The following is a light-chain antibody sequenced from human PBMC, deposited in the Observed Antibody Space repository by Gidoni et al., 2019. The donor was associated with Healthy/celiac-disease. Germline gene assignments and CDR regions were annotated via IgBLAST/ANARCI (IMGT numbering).Light chain of an antibody. V-gene: IGKV1-5*03. CDR1: QRISSW. Sequence: DIQMTQSPSTLSASVGDRVTITCRASQRISSWLAWYQQKPVKAPKLLIYKAYSLESGVPSRFSGSGSGTEFTLTISSLQPDDFATDYCQQYNSYPYTFGQGTKLEIK. J-gene: IGKJ2*01. CDR2: KAY. CDR3: QQYNSYPYT.